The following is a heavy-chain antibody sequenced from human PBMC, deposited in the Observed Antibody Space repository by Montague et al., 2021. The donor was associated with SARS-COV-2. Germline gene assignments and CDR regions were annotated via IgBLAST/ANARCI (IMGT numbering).Heavy chain of an antibody. V-gene: IGHV4-34*01. CDR3: ARAIVDVTMMVVVMTGVEHYFDF. CDR2: INRSGST. Sequence: SETLSLTCAVYGGSFSGYYWSWIRQPPGKGLEWIGDINRSGSTNYNPSLKSRVSILVDTSKNQFSLKLSSVTAADTAVYYCARAIVDVTMMVVVMTGVEHYFDFWGQGTLVTVTS. J-gene: IGHJ4*02. CDR1: GGSFSGYY. D-gene: IGHD3-22*01.